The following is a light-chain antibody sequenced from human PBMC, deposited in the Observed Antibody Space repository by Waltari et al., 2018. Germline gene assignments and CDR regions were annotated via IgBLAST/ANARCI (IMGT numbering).Light chain of an antibody. CDR1: SSNIGSNY. CDR2: ENK. CDR3: GTWDASLRAWV. J-gene: IGLJ3*02. Sequence: QSVLTQPPSVSAAPGQQVTISCSGSSSNIGSNYVSWYQQFPGTTPQLLIYENKKRPSGIPARFSGSKSGTSATLDISRLQAGDEADYYCGTWDASLRAWVFGGGTKLTVL. V-gene: IGLV1-51*02.